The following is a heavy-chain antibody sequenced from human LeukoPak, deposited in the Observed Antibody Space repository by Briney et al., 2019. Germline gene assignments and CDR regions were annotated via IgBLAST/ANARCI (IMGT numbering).Heavy chain of an antibody. V-gene: IGHV3-74*01. CDR2: LPPDELGI. Sequence: GGSLRLSCAASGFTFTNYWMHWVRQAPGMGLVWVSRLPPDELGIIYADSVKGRFTVSRDNAKNTVYLQMNSLRAEDTAVYYCARGVDYYENSGTIDYWGQGTLVTVSS. D-gene: IGHD3-22*01. J-gene: IGHJ4*02. CDR3: ARGVDYYENSGTIDY. CDR1: GFTFTNYW.